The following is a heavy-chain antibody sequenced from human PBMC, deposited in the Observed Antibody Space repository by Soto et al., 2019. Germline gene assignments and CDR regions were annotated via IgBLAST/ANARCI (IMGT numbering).Heavy chain of an antibody. Sequence: SETLSLTCTVSGGSISNDDYYWSWIRQPPGKGLEWIGHIYYNGNTYYNPSLKSRLTMSLDTSQNQFSLHLTSVIAADSASYFCARATTVTSPFLYYGLDVWGQGTTVTVSS. J-gene: IGHJ6*02. D-gene: IGHD4-17*01. CDR1: GGSISNDDYY. CDR2: IYYNGNT. V-gene: IGHV4-30-4*08. CDR3: ARATTVTSPFLYYGLDV.